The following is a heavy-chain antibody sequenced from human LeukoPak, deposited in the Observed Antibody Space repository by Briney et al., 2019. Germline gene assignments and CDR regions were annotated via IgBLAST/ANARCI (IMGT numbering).Heavy chain of an antibody. CDR1: GGTFSSYA. J-gene: IGHJ4*02. V-gene: IGHV1-69*04. D-gene: IGHD3-22*01. CDR2: IIPILGIA. Sequence: GASVKVSCKASGGTFSSYAISWVRQAPGQGLEWMERIIPILGIANYAQKFQGRVTITADKSTSTAYMELSSLRSEDTAVYYCARDTPSNYYDSSGYTFDYWGQGTLVTVSS. CDR3: ARDTPSNYYDSSGYTFDY.